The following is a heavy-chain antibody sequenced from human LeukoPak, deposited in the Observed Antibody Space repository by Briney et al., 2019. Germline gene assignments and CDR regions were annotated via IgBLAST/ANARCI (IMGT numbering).Heavy chain of an antibody. CDR1: GFTFSSYA. J-gene: IGHJ5*02. V-gene: IGHV3-23*01. CDR2: ISGSGNTT. Sequence: QTGGSLRLSCAASGFTFSSYALSWVRQAAGKGLEWVSSISGSGNTTYYADSVKGRFTISRDNSKNTLYLQMNSLRAEDTAIFYCAREVTSFFYPWGQGTLVAVSS. D-gene: IGHD5-18*01. CDR3: AREVTSFFYP.